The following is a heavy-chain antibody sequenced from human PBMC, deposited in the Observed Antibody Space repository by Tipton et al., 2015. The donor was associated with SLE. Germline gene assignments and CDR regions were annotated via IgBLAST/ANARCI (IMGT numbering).Heavy chain of an antibody. CDR1: GGSISSSSYY. D-gene: IGHD3-22*01. Sequence: PSLTCTVSGGSISSSSYYWGWIRQPPGKGLEWIGTILYSGSTYYNPSLKSRVTISVDTSKNQFSLKLSSVTAADTAVYYCARDEYRYDATGYHLLGHFDFWGQGTLVTVSS. CDR3: ARDEYRYDATGYHLLGHFDF. J-gene: IGHJ4*02. CDR2: ILYSGST. V-gene: IGHV4-39*07.